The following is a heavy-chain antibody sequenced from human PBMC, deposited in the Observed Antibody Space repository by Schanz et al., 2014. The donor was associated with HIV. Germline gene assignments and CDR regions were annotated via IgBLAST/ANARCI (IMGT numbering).Heavy chain of an antibody. V-gene: IGHV1-18*01. Sequence: QVQLVQSGAEVKKPGSSVKVSCKASGGTFSSYAISWVRQAPGQGLEWMGWINGYNGHTIYAQSFQDKLTMTTDTSTTTAYMNLRSLRSDDTAVYYCARDFSGWTEFDYWGQGTLVTLSP. D-gene: IGHD6-19*01. J-gene: IGHJ4*02. CDR3: ARDFSGWTEFDY. CDR2: INGYNGHT. CDR1: GGTFSSYA.